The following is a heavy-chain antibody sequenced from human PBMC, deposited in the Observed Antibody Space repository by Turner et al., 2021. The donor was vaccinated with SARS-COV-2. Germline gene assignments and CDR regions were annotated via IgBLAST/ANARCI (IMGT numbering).Heavy chain of an antibody. CDR2: ISYDGSNK. D-gene: IGHD2-15*01. CDR1: GFTFSNYG. J-gene: IGHJ4*02. V-gene: IGHV3-30*18. CDR3: AKSGGMYCSGGNCYSSYFDY. Sequence: QVQLVESGGGVVQPGGSLRLSCAASGFTFSNYGVHWVRQAPGKGLEWVAVISYDGSNKYYADSVKGRFTISRDNAKNTLYLQMNSLSAEDTAVYYCAKSGGMYCSGGNCYSSYFDYWGQGTLVTVSS.